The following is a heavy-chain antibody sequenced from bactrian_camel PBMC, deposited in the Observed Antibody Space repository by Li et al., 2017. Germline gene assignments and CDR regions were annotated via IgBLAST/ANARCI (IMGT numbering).Heavy chain of an antibody. CDR2: IATRSWRS. CDR1: GYTYSHKC. V-gene: IGHV3S41*01. D-gene: IGHD1*01. Sequence: SGYTYSHKCHAWFRQSPGKEREGLAVIATRSWRSSYADSAKGRFTISKDNTKTTLYLQMNSLKPEDTAMYYCAADKCDDWKVAGASYKYWGQGTQVTVS. J-gene: IGHJ4*01. CDR3: AADKCDDWKVAGASYKY.